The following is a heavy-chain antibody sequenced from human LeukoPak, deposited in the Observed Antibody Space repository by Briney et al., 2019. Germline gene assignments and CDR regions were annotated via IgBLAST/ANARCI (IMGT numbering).Heavy chain of an antibody. J-gene: IGHJ6*02. CDR3: ARNAWKSSDSGRGRMDV. CDR2: IGGSGSPT. Sequence: GGSLRLSCAASGFSFSYYSMTWARQVSGKRLEWISYIGGSGSPTYYADSVKARFTISRDDAKNSLYLQMNSLRAEDTAVYYCARNAWKSSDSGRGRMDVWGQGTTVTVSS. CDR1: GFSFSYYS. D-gene: IGHD3-10*01. V-gene: IGHV3-48*01.